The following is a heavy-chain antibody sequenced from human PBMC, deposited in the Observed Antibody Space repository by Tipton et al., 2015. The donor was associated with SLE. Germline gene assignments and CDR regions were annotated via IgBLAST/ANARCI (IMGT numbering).Heavy chain of an antibody. J-gene: IGHJ4*02. CDR3: ARGAQLGGDYFDY. D-gene: IGHD3-16*01. Sequence: LRLSCALYGGSFSGYYWNWIRQPPGKGLEWIGRIYTSGSTNYNPSLKSRVTISVDTSKNQFSLRLSSVTAADTAVYYCARGAQLGGDYFDYWGQGTLVTVSS. CDR1: GGSFSGYY. CDR2: IYTSGST. V-gene: IGHV4-59*10.